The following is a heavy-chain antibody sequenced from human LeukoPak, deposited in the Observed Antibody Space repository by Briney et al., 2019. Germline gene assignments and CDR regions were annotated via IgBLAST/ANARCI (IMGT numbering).Heavy chain of an antibody. Sequence: GASVTVSCKASGYTFTSYGISWVRQAPGQGLEWMGWISAYNGNTNYAQKLQGRVTMTTDTSTSIAYMELSNLRSDDTAVYYCARAGVWDSSDTSGYHNGAFDIWGQGTMVTVSS. CDR2: ISAYNGNT. V-gene: IGHV1-18*01. J-gene: IGHJ3*02. D-gene: IGHD3-22*01. CDR1: GYTFTSYG. CDR3: ARAGVWDSSDTSGYHNGAFDI.